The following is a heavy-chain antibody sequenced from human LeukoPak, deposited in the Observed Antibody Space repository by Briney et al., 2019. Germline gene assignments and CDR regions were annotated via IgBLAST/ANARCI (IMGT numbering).Heavy chain of an antibody. CDR2: IIPIFGIA. CDR1: GGTFSSYA. V-gene: IGHV1-69*04. Sequence: GASVKVSCKASGGTFSSYAISWVRQAPGQGLEWMGRIIPIFGIANYAQKFQGRVTITADKSTSTAYMELSSLRSEDTAVYYCASNSNDDAFDIWGQGTMVTVSS. CDR3: ASNSNDDAFDI. J-gene: IGHJ3*02. D-gene: IGHD4-11*01.